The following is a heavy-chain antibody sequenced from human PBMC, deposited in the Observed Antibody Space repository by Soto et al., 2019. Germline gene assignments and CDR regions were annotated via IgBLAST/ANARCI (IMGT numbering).Heavy chain of an antibody. V-gene: IGHV3-23*01. D-gene: IGHD6-25*01. CDR2: ISGSGGST. CDR1: GFTFSSYA. J-gene: IGHJ4*02. CDR3: ARLYSSGLSFDY. Sequence: GGSLRLSCAASGFTFSSYAMSWVRQAPGKGLEWVSAISGSGGSTYYADSVKGRFTISRDKSKNQFSLKLSSVTAADTAVYYCARLYSSGLSFDYRGQGTLVTVSS.